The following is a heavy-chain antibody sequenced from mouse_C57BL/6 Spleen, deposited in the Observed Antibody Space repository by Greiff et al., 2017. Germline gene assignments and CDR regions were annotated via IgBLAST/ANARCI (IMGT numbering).Heavy chain of an antibody. CDR1: GYTFTSYW. V-gene: IGHV1-64*01. D-gene: IGHD1-1*01. CDR3: ARDYCGSSGGY. CDR2: IHPNSGST. J-gene: IGHJ2*01. Sequence: QVQLQQPGAELVKPGASVKLSCKASGYTFTSYWMHWVKQRPGQGLEWIGMIHPNSGSTNYNEKFKSKATLTVDKSSSTAYMQLSSLTSEDSAVYYCARDYCGSSGGYWGQGTTLTVSS.